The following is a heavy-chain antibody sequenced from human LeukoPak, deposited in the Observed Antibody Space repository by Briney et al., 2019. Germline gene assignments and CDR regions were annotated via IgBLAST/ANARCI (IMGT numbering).Heavy chain of an antibody. Sequence: GGSLRPSCAVSGFTVSSNYMSWVRQAPGKGLEWVSGIYRGGNTYYAESVKGRFTISRDNSKNTLYLQMSSLRAEDTAVYYCARGLQWFDYWGQGTLVTVSS. CDR1: GFTVSSNY. CDR2: IYRGGNT. J-gene: IGHJ4*02. D-gene: IGHD5-24*01. V-gene: IGHV3-53*01. CDR3: ARGLQWFDY.